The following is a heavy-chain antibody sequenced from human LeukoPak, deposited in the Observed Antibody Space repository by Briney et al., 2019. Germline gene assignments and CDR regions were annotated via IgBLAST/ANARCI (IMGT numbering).Heavy chain of an antibody. V-gene: IGHV3-30-3*01. CDR3: AMGSSSWSPDY. Sequence: GGSLRLSCAASGFIFSNYALHWVRQAPGKGLEWVAFISYDGSNKYYADSVEGRFTISRDYSRNTLYLQMNSLRAEDTAVYYCAMGSSSWSPDYWGQGTLVTVSS. CDR1: GFIFSNYA. CDR2: ISYDGSNK. J-gene: IGHJ4*02. D-gene: IGHD6-13*01.